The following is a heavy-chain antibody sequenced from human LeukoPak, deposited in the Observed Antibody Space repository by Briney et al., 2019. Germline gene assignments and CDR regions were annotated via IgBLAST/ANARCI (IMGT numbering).Heavy chain of an antibody. J-gene: IGHJ4*02. V-gene: IGHV3-74*01. CDR3: AKMVREFYTISYYFDY. Sequence: PGGSLRLSCAASGFTFSSYWMHWVRQAPGKGLVWVSRISSDGSSTDYADSVKGRFTISRDNAKNTLYLQMNSLRAEDTAVYYCAKMVREFYTISYYFDYWGQGTLVTVSS. D-gene: IGHD2-8*01. CDR2: ISSDGSST. CDR1: GFTFSSYW.